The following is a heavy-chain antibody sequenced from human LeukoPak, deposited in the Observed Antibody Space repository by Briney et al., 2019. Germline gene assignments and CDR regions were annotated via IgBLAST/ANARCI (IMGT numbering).Heavy chain of an antibody. V-gene: IGHV4-34*01. CDR2: IKHSGST. J-gene: IGHJ5*02. CDR1: GFTFSSYW. Sequence: GSLRLSCAASGFTFSSYWMSWVRQPPGKGLEWIGEIKHSGSTNYNPSLKSRVTTSVDTSKNQFSLKLSSVTAADTAVYYCARRHSGSYYRREDNWFDPWDQGTLVTVSS. CDR3: ARRHSGSYYRREDNWFDP. D-gene: IGHD1-26*01.